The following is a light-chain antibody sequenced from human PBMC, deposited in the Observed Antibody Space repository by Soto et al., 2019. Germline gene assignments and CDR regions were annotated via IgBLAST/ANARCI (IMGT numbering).Light chain of an antibody. CDR2: GAS. CDR1: QSVSSSY. Sequence: EIVLTQSPGTLSLSPGERATLSCRASQSVSSSYLAWYQQKPGQAPRLLIYGASSRATGIPDRFSGSGSGTDFTLTISRLEPEDFAVYYCQQRSNWPLLTFGGGTKVDIK. CDR3: QQRSNWPLLT. J-gene: IGKJ4*01. V-gene: IGKV3D-20*02.